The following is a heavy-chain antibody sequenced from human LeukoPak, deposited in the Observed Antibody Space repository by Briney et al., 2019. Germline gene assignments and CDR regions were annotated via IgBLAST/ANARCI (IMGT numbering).Heavy chain of an antibody. CDR3: ARLYCSGGSCVYFDY. CDR2: IYYSGST. CDR1: GGSISSYY. V-gene: IGHV4-59*08. Sequence: SETLSLTCTGSGGSISSYYWSWIRQPPGKGLEGVGYIYYSGSTNYNPSLKSRVTISVDTSKNQFSLKLSSVTAADTAVYYCARLYCSGGSCVYFDYWGQGTLVTVSS. D-gene: IGHD2-15*01. J-gene: IGHJ4*02.